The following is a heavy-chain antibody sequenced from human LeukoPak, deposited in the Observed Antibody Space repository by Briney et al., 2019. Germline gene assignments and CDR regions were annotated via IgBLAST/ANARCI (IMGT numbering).Heavy chain of an antibody. V-gene: IGHV4-39*07. CDR3: ARDQIGYCSGGSCYTGWFDP. D-gene: IGHD2-15*01. Sequence: SETLSLTCTVSGGSISTSSYYWGWIRQPPGKGLEWMGSIYYSGTTYYNPSLKSRVTISVDTSKNQFSLKLSSVTAADTAVYYCARDQIGYCSGGSCYTGWFDPWGQGTLVTVSS. J-gene: IGHJ5*02. CDR2: IYYSGTT. CDR1: GGSISTSSYY.